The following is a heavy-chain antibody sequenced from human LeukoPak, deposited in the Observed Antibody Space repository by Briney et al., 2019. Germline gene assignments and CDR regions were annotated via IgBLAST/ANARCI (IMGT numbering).Heavy chain of an antibody. CDR1: GFTFSSYW. CDR3: ARDGGLHTNFDY. CDR2: TKPDGSAE. Sequence: GGSLRLSCAASGFTFSSYWMGWVRQAPGKGLEWVANTKPDGSAEYYADSVRGRFSTSRDNANNLLYLQMNSLRAEDTAVYYCARDGGLHTNFDYWGQGTLVTVSS. J-gene: IGHJ4*02. V-gene: IGHV3-7*01. D-gene: IGHD2-15*01.